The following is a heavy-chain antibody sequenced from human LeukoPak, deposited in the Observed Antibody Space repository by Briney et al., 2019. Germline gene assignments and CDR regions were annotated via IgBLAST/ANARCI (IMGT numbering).Heavy chain of an antibody. CDR3: ARDGGEDY. V-gene: IGHV3-30-3*01. D-gene: IGHD3-16*01. J-gene: IGHJ4*02. CDR2: ISYDGSNK. CDR1: GFTFSIYA. Sequence: PGRALRLSCAASGFTFSIYAMHRVRQAPGKGLEWVAVISYDGSNKYYADSVKGRFTISRDNSKNTLYLQMNSLRAEDTAVYYCARDGGEDYWGQGTLVTVSS.